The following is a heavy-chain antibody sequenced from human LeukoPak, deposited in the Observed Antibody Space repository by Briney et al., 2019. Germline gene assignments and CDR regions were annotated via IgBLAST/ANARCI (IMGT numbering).Heavy chain of an antibody. CDR1: GFTFNLVW. J-gene: IGHJ4*02. V-gene: IGHV3-15*01. Sequence: PGGSLRLSCATSGFTFNLVWMSWVRQAPGKGLEWVGRIKRNTQGATTDYAAAVKGRFTISRDDSKNTLYLQMNSLEIEDTGVYYCTTHPGYESYWGQGTLVTVSS. D-gene: IGHD2-15*01. CDR3: TTHPGYESY. CDR2: IKRNTQGATT.